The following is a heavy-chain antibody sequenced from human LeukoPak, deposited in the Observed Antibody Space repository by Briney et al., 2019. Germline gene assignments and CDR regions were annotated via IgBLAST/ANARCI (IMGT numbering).Heavy chain of an antibody. CDR2: IWFDGSNK. CDR1: GFTFSNYG. CDR3: ASSAGALIDC. J-gene: IGHJ4*02. Sequence: GRSLRLSGAASGFTFSNYGMHWVRQAPGKGLEWVAVIWFDGSNKFYADSVKGRFTISRDNSKNTLYLQMHSLRAEDTAVYYCASSAGALIDCWGQGTLVIVSS. V-gene: IGHV3-33*01. D-gene: IGHD6-19*01.